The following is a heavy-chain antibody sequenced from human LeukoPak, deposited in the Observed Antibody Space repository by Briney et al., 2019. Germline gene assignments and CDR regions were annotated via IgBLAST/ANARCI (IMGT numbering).Heavy chain of an antibody. V-gene: IGHV3-64D*06. J-gene: IGHJ5*02. Sequence: GGSLRLSCSASGFTFSSYAMRWVRQAPGKGLEYVSAISSNGGSTYYADSVKGRFTISRDNSKNTLYLQMSSLRAEDTAVYYCVCSGYSYGYPWWNCFHPWGQGTLVTVSS. D-gene: IGHD5-18*01. CDR2: ISSNGGST. CDR1: GFTFSSYA. CDR3: VCSGYSYGYPWWNCFHP.